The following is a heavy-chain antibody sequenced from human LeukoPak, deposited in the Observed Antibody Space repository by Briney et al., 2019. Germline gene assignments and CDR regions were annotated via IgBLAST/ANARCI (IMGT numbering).Heavy chain of an antibody. Sequence: GGSLRLSCAASGFTFSSSAMSWVRQVPGKGLEWVSSISSSSSYIYYADSVKGRFTISRDNAKNSLYLQMNSLRAEDTAVYYCARGYSSSRYYFDYWGQGTLVTVSS. D-gene: IGHD6-13*01. CDR1: GFTFSSSA. V-gene: IGHV3-21*01. CDR3: ARGYSSSRYYFDY. CDR2: ISSSSSYI. J-gene: IGHJ4*02.